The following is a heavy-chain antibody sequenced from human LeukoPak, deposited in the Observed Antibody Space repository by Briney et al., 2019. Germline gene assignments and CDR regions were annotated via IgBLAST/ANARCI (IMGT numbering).Heavy chain of an antibody. CDR1: GFNFHSYA. CDR2: ISYDGNNK. J-gene: IGHJ4*02. D-gene: IGHD3-3*01. CDR3: ARDFLSYFDFWSGTDY. Sequence: GRSLRLSCATSGFNFHSYATHWVRQAPGKGLEWLAVISYDGNNKYNADSVKGRFIISRDNSKNTLYLQMNSLRPDDTAVYYCARDFLSYFDFWSGTDYWGQGTLVTVSS. V-gene: IGHV3-30*04.